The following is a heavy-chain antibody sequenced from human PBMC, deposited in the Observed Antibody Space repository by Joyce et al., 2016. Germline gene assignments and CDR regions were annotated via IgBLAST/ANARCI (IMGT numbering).Heavy chain of an antibody. D-gene: IGHD7-27*01. CDR1: GYTFTNLD. CDR3: ARNKYGTGDFDF. Sequence: QVQLVQSGAEVKKPGASVKVSCKASGYTFTNLDINWVRQAPGKGLEWLGWMTPNSGNTGDAQNVQGRVTMTRDTSISTAYMELSSLRSEDTAVYFCARNKYGTGDFDFWGQGTPVTVSS. CDR2: MTPNSGNT. J-gene: IGHJ4*02. V-gene: IGHV1-8*01.